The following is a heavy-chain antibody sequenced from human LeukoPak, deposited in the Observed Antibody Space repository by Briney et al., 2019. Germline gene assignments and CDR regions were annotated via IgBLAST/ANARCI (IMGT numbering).Heavy chain of an antibody. CDR1: GFTFYTYS. V-gene: IGHV3-74*01. CDR2: INSDGSST. D-gene: IGHD1-26*01. J-gene: IGHJ4*02. CDR3: ARGWEGYFDY. Sequence: GGSLRLSCAASGFTFYTYSMNWVRQAPGKGLVWVSRINSDGSSTSYADSVKGRFTISRDNAKNTLYLQMNSLRAEDTAVYYCARGWEGYFDYWGQGTLVTVSS.